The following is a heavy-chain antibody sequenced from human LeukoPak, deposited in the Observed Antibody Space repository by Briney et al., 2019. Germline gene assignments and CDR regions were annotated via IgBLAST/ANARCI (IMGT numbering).Heavy chain of an antibody. Sequence: SETLSLTCTVSGGSIRSSYYYWGWIRQPPGKGLEWIGSIYDSGCTYYNPSLKSRVTISVDTSKNQFSLKLNSVTAADTAVYYCARAWVVGVPGCDYWGQGTLVTVSS. D-gene: IGHD1-26*01. V-gene: IGHV4-39*01. CDR1: GGSIRSSYYY. CDR3: ARAWVVGVPGCDY. J-gene: IGHJ4*02. CDR2: IYDSGCT.